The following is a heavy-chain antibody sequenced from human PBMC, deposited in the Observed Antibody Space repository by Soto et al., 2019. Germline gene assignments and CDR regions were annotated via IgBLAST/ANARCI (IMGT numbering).Heavy chain of an antibody. V-gene: IGHV1-69*01. D-gene: IGHD3-16*01. CDR3: ARGDSPYVWFNEF. Sequence: QEQLVQSGAEVKKPGSSVKVSCKDSGGLFSSYAISWVRQAPGQGLEWMGGIIPVVGTPYYAQKFQGRVTITADESTNTAYMELSSLRSEDTAMYCCARGDSPYVWFNEFWGQGSLVTVSS. J-gene: IGHJ4*02. CDR1: GGLFSSYA. CDR2: IIPVVGTP.